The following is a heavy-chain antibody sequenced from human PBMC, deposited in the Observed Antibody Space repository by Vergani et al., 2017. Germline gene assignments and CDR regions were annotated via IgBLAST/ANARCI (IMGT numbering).Heavy chain of an antibody. J-gene: IGHJ3*02. V-gene: IGHV5-10-1*03. D-gene: IGHD3-22*01. Sequence: EVQLVQSGAEVKKPGESLRISCKGSGYSFTSYWISWVRQMPGKGLEWMGRIDPSDSYTNYSPSFQGHVTISADKSISTAYLQWSSLKASDTAMYYCARPGDYYDSSCYYHDAFDIWGQGTMVTVSS. CDR1: GYSFTSYW. CDR3: ARPGDYYDSSCYYHDAFDI. CDR2: IDPSDSYT.